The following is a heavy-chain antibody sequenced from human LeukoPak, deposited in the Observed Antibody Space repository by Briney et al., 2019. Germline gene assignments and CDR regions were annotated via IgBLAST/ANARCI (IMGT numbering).Heavy chain of an antibody. Sequence: EASAKVSCKASGYTFTGYYIHWVRQAPGQGLEWMGWINPNSGVTHYPQKFQGRVTMTRDTSIRTAYMEVSSLRSDDTAVYYCARGQQWLEAFDYWGLGTLVTVSS. CDR3: ARGQQWLEAFDY. D-gene: IGHD6-19*01. CDR1: GYTFTGYY. V-gene: IGHV1-2*02. CDR2: INPNSGVT. J-gene: IGHJ4*02.